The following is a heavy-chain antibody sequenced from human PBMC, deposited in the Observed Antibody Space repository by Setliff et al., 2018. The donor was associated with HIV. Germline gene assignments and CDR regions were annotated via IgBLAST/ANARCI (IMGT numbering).Heavy chain of an antibody. Sequence: PSETLSLTCTVSGVSISDYYWSWIRQPPGKGLEWIGYIYFSGSTNYNPSLKSRVTMSLDTSKSQFSLKLSSVTAADMAVYYCARDRVHNPSYNFWVYRFDHWGQGALVTVSS. D-gene: IGHD3-3*01. CDR3: ARDRVHNPSYNFWVYRFDH. CDR1: GVSISDYY. CDR2: IYFSGST. V-gene: IGHV4-59*13. J-gene: IGHJ4*02.